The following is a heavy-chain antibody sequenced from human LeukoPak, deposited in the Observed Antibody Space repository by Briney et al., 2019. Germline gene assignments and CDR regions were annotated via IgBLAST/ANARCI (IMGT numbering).Heavy chain of an antibody. Sequence: SVKVSRKASGGTFSNYAINWVRQAPGQGLEWMGGIIPIFGTANYAQKLQGRVTITADESTSTAYMDLSRLRSEDTAVYYCERDRAAVGTWFDYWGQGTVVSVSS. V-gene: IGHV1-69*01. CDR2: IIPIFGTA. J-gene: IGHJ4*02. D-gene: IGHD6-13*01. CDR3: ERDRAAVGTWFDY. CDR1: GGTFSNYA.